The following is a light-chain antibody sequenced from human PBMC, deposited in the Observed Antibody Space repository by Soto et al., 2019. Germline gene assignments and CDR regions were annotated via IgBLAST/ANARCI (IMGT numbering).Light chain of an antibody. CDR1: QGIRSA. CDR2: DAS. V-gene: IGKV1D-13*01. J-gene: IGKJ3*01. CDR3: QQFDDYPFT. Sequence: AIQLTQSPSSLSAYVGDSVSITCRASQGIRSAVAWYQQKPGRPPKLLIYDASSFEVGVTSRYSGSRSGTDFILTVSSLQPEDFATYSWQQFDDYPFTFGAGTKVDIK.